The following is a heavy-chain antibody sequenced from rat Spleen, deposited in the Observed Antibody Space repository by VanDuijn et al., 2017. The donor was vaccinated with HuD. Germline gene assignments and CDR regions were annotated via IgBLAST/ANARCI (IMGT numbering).Heavy chain of an antibody. Sequence: QVQLKESGPGLVQPSQTLSLTCTVSGFSLTSYHVTWVRRPPGKGLEWMGLIWTGGSTAYNSLLESRLRISRDTSKSQVFLKMNSLQTEDTAIYYCTRAWGGYSRDYFDYWGQGVMVTVSS. CDR1: GFSLTSYH. J-gene: IGHJ2*01. V-gene: IGHV2-43*01. CDR2: IWTGGST. CDR3: TRAWGGYSRDYFDY. D-gene: IGHD1-11*01.